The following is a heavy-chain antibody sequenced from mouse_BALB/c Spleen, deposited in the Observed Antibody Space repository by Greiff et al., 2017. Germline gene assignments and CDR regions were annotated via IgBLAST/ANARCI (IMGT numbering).Heavy chain of an antibody. CDR2: ISNGGGST. Sequence: DVQLVESGGGLVQPGGSLKLSCAASGFTFSSYTMSWVRQTPEKRLEWVAYISNGGGSTYYPDTVKGRFTISRDNAKNTLYLQMSSLKSEDTAMYYCARHYRYSFAYWGQGTLVTVSA. CDR1: GFTFSSYT. D-gene: IGHD2-14*01. J-gene: IGHJ3*01. CDR3: ARHYRYSFAY. V-gene: IGHV5-12-2*01.